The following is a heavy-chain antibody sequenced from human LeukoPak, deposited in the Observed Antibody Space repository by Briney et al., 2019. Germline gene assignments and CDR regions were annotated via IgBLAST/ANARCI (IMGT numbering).Heavy chain of an antibody. J-gene: IGHJ6*02. CDR3: ARGVYGGYDSNYGMDV. V-gene: IGHV1-8*01. CDR1: GYTFTSYD. Sequence: GASVKVSCKASGYTFTSYDINWVRQATGQGLEWMGWMNPNSGNTGYAQKFQGKVTMTRHTSISPAYMELSSLRSEDTAVYYCARGVYGGYDSNYGMDVWGQGTTVTVSS. CDR2: MNPNSGNT. D-gene: IGHD5-12*01.